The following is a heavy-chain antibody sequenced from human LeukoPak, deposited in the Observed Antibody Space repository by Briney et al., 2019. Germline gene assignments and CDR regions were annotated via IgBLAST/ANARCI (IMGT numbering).Heavy chain of an antibody. CDR1: GFTFSSYS. CDR3: TTDPKPLISRLYYYDSSGYYLDY. D-gene: IGHD3-22*01. J-gene: IGHJ4*02. Sequence: GGSLRLSCAASGFTFSSYSMNWVRQAPGKGLEWVSSISSSSSSYIYYADSVKGRFTISRDNAKNSLYLQMNSLKTEDTAVYYCTTDPKPLISRLYYYDSSGYYLDYWGQGTLVTVSS. CDR2: ISSSSSSYI. V-gene: IGHV3-21*03.